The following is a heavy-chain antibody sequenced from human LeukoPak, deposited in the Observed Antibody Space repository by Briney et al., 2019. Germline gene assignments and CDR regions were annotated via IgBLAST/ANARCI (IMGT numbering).Heavy chain of an antibody. Sequence: GGSLRLSCAASGFTFSNSIFHWVRQAPGKGLEWVALISHDGSNKQYADSVKGRFTISRDDSESTVYLDVDSLRTEDTAIFYCTREGWSSGHAGSSDIWGQGTMVTVSS. CDR2: ISHDGSNK. D-gene: IGHD3-22*01. V-gene: IGHV3-30*03. CDR1: GFTFSNSI. CDR3: TREGWSSGHAGSSDI. J-gene: IGHJ3*02.